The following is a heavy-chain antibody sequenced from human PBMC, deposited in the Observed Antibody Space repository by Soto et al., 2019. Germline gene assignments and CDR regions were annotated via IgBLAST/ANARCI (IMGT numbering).Heavy chain of an antibody. CDR1: GDSISGGYY. CDR3: ARDRGSYGMDV. Sequence: QVQLQESGPGLVKPSQTLSLTCSVSGDSISGGYYWSWIRQHPGKGLEWIGYVSPIGTPYYSPSLSXXVSISMHTSKNQLPLEVRSVSAADTAVYYCARDRGSYGMDVWGQGTTVTVSS. CDR2: VSPIGTP. J-gene: IGHJ6*02. V-gene: IGHV4-31*03.